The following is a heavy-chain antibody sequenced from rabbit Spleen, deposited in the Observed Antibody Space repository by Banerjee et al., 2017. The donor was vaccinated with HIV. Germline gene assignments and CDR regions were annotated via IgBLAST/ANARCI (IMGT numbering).Heavy chain of an antibody. CDR3: ARDLVAVIGWNFNL. D-gene: IGHD1-1*01. CDR1: EVSFTYSSY. Sequence: QSLEESGGDLVKPGASLTLTCTASEVSFTYSSYICWVRQAPGKGLEWIACIDAGSSGFSYFATWAKGRFTISKTSSTTVTLQMTSLTVADTATYFCARDLVAVIGWNFNLWGQGTLVTVS. J-gene: IGHJ4*01. CDR2: IDAGSSGFS. V-gene: IGHV1S40*01.